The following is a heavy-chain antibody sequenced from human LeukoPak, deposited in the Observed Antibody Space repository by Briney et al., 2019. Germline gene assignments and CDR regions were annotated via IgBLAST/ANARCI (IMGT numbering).Heavy chain of an antibody. CDR3: AREGRRSPPGY. CDR2: INHSGST. J-gene: IGHJ4*02. D-gene: IGHD1-26*01. Sequence: PSETLSLTCAVYGGSFSGYYWSWIRQPPGKGLEWIGEINHSGSTNYNPSLKSRVTISVDTSKNQFSLKLSSVTAADTAVYYCAREGRRSPPGYCGQGTLVTVSS. V-gene: IGHV4-34*01. CDR1: GGSFSGYY.